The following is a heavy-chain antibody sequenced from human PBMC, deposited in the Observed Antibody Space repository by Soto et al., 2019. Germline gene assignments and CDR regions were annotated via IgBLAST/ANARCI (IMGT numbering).Heavy chain of an antibody. CDR3: ARDRGSGWNYFDN. CDR1: GFTVNTNS. V-gene: IGHV3-53*01. CDR2: IHGGGST. J-gene: IGHJ4*02. Sequence: EVQLVESGGGLIQPGGSLRLSCAASGFTVNTNSMNWVRQAPGKGLEWVSLIHGGGSTYYADSVKGRFTISRDNSKNTLYLQMNSLRAEDTAVYYCARDRGSGWNYFDNWGQGTLVTVSS. D-gene: IGHD6-19*01.